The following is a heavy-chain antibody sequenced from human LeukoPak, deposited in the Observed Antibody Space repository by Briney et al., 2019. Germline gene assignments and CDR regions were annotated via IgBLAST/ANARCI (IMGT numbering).Heavy chain of an antibody. CDR1: GGSISSYY. V-gene: IGHV4-4*07. D-gene: IGHD6-13*01. J-gene: IGHJ4*02. Sequence: SETLSLTCTVSGGSISSYYWSWLRQPAGKGLEWIGRIYTSGSTNYNPSLKSRVTMSVDTSKNQFSLTLSSVTAADTAVYYCARGGPDPGIAAAGTTFDYWGQGTLVTVSS. CDR3: ARGGPDPGIAAAGTTFDY. CDR2: IYTSGST.